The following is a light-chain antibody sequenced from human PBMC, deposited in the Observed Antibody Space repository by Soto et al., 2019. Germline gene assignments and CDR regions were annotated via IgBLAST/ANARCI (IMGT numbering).Light chain of an antibody. CDR2: GAS. CDR3: QQYGSSPVT. J-gene: IGKJ1*01. CDR1: QSVSSNY. V-gene: IGKV3-20*01. Sequence: VLSQSPGTLSLSPGERATLSCRASQSVSSNYLAWYQQKPGQAPRLLIYGASSRATGIPDRFSGSGSGTDFTLTISRLEPEDFAVYYCQQYGSSPVTFGQGTKVDIK.